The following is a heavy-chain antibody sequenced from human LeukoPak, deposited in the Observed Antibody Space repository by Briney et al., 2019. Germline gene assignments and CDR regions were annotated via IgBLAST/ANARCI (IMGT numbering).Heavy chain of an antibody. V-gene: IGHV1-2*02. J-gene: IGHJ4*02. CDR3: ARGPGRLVATMLDY. D-gene: IGHD5-12*01. Sequence: ASVKVSCKASGYTFTGYYMHWVRQAPGQGLEWMGWINPNSGDTNYPQKFQGRVTMTRDTSISTAYMELSRLRSDDTAMYSCARGPGRLVATMLDYWGQGTLVTVSS. CDR1: GYTFTGYY. CDR2: INPNSGDT.